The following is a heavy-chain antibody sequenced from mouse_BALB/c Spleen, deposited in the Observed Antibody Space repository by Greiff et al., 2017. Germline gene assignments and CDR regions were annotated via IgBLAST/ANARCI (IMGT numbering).Heavy chain of an antibody. CDR1: GYSITSGYY. V-gene: IGHV3-6*02. CDR3: ARRYGH. CDR2: ISYDGSN. Sequence: EVKLLESGPGLVKPSQSLSLTCPVTGYSITSGYYWNWIRQFPGNKLEWMGYISYDGSNNYNPSLKNRISITRDTSKNQFFLKLNSVTAEDTATYYCARRYGHWGQGTLVTVSA. J-gene: IGHJ3*02.